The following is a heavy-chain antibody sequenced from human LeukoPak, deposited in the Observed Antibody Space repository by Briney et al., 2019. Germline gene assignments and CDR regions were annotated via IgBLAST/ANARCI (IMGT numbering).Heavy chain of an antibody. V-gene: IGHV1-69*02. Sequence: ASVKVSCKXSGGTFSSYTISWVRQAPGQGLEWMGRIIPILGIANYAQKFQGRVTITADKSTSTAYMELSSLRSEDTAVYYCARGYCSSTSCRYYYMDVWGKGTTVTVSS. D-gene: IGHD2-2*01. CDR1: GGTFSSYT. J-gene: IGHJ6*03. CDR3: ARGYCSSTSCRYYYMDV. CDR2: IIPILGIA.